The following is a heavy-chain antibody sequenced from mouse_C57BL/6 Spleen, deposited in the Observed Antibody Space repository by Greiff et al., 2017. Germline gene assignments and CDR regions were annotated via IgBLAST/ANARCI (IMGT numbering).Heavy chain of an antibody. V-gene: IGHV1-78*01. CDR3: AREGGSSGYVPYFDY. D-gene: IGHD3-2*02. J-gene: IGHJ2*01. Sequence: VQLQHSDAELVKPGASVKISCKVSGYTFTDHTIHWMKQRPEQGLEWIGYIYPRDGSTKYNEKFKGKATLTADKSSSTAYMQLNSLTSEDSAVYFCAREGGSSGYVPYFDYWGQGTTLTVSS. CDR2: IYPRDGST. CDR1: GYTFTDHT.